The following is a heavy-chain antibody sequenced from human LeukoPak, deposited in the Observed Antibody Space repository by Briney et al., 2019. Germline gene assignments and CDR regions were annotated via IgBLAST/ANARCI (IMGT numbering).Heavy chain of an antibody. V-gene: IGHV3-48*03. J-gene: IGHJ3*02. D-gene: IGHD6-6*01. Sequence: GGSLRLSCAASGFTFSSYAMSWVRQAPGKGLEWVSYISSSGNTISYADSVKGRFTISRDNAKNSLYLQVISLRAEDTAVYYCARGPSIAARYDAFDIWGQGTMVTVPS. CDR2: ISSSGNTI. CDR1: GFTFSSYA. CDR3: ARGPSIAARYDAFDI.